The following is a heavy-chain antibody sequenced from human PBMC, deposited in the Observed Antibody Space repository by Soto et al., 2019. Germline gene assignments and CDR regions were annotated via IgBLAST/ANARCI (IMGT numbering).Heavy chain of an antibody. Sequence: QVQLVESGGGVVQPGRSLRLSCAASGFTFSSYGMHWVRQAPGKGLEWVAVIWYDGSNKYYADSVKGRFTISRDNSKNTLYLQMNRLRDEDTAVYYWARDLEDIVVVPAGIRYYYGIDVWGQGTTVTVSS. J-gene: IGHJ6*02. CDR3: ARDLEDIVVVPAGIRYYYGIDV. D-gene: IGHD2-2*01. V-gene: IGHV3-33*01. CDR1: GFTFSSYG. CDR2: IWYDGSNK.